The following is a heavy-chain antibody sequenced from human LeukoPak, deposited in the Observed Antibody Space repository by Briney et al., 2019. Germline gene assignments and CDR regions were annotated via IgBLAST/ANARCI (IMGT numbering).Heavy chain of an antibody. J-gene: IGHJ6*03. V-gene: IGHV4-61*01. CDR1: GDSISSSSYY. CDR2: IYYSGST. D-gene: IGHD6-13*01. CDR3: ARVIAAAGKANYYYYYYMDV. Sequence: SETLSLTCSVSGDSISSSSYYWSWIRQPPGKGLDWIGYIYYSGSTNYNPSLKSRVTISVDTSKNQFSLKLSSVTAADTAVYYCARVIAAAGKANYYYYYYMDVWGKGTTVTISS.